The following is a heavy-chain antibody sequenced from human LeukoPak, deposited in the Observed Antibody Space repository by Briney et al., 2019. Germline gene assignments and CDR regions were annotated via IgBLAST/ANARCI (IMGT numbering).Heavy chain of an antibody. Sequence: ASVKVSCKASGYTFTSYYMHWVRQAPGQGLEWMGIINPSGGSTSYAQKFQGRVTMTTDTSTSTAYMELRSLRSDDTAVYYCARGGGLMTGDFDYWGQGTLVTVSS. CDR3: ARGGGLMTGDFDY. D-gene: IGHD1-14*01. J-gene: IGHJ4*02. CDR2: INPSGGST. V-gene: IGHV1-46*01. CDR1: GYTFTSYY.